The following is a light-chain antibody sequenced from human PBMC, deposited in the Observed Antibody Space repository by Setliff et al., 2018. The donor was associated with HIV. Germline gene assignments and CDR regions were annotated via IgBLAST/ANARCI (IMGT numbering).Light chain of an antibody. CDR3: GTWDSSLSVWV. CDR2: DNN. V-gene: IGLV1-51*01. J-gene: IGLJ3*02. Sequence: QSVLAQPPSVSAAPGQKVTISCSGTTSNIGNNFVSWYQHLPGTAPKLVISDNNKRPSGIPDRFSVSKSGTSATLGITGLQTGDEADYYCGTWDSSLSVWVFGGGTKVTVL. CDR1: TSNIGNNF.